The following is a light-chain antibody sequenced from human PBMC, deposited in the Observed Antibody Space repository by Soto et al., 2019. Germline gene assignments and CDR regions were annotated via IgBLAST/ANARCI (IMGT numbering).Light chain of an antibody. J-gene: IGKJ2*01. CDR3: QHYNDLKYT. V-gene: IGKV1-5*03. CDR1: QNIGSW. CDR2: KAT. Sequence: DIQMTQSPSTLSASVGDGVTITCRASQNIGSWLAWYQQKPGEAPKLLISKATNLQSGVPSRFSGSGSGTDFSLTISSLQPVDSATYFCQHYNDLKYTFGPGT.